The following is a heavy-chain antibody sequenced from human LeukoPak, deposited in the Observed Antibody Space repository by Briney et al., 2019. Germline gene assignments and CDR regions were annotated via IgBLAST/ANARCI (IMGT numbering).Heavy chain of an antibody. CDR1: GGSISSYY. D-gene: IGHD3-22*01. CDR2: IYTSGST. V-gene: IGHV4-4*09. Sequence: SETLSLTCTASGGSISSYYWSWIRQPPGKGLEWIGYIYTSGSTNYNPSLKSRVTISVDTSKNQFSLKLSSVTAADTAVYYCARGVTDSSGYYFDYWGQGTLVTVSS. CDR3: ARGVTDSSGYYFDY. J-gene: IGHJ4*02.